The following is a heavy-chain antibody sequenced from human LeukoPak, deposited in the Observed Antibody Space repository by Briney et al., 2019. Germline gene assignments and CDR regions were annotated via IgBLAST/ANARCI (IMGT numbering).Heavy chain of an antibody. D-gene: IGHD3-10*01. J-gene: IGHJ3*02. V-gene: IGHV5-51*01. Sequence: GESLKISCKGSGYSLPSYWLGWGRQRPGKGLGGMGISYPGDSETRYSPSFQGQVTISADKSISTAYLQWSSLKASDTAMYYCARLRDYGSGSYYTGGNAFDIWGQGTMVTVSS. CDR3: ARLRDYGSGSYYTGGNAFDI. CDR2: SYPGDSET. CDR1: GYSLPSYW.